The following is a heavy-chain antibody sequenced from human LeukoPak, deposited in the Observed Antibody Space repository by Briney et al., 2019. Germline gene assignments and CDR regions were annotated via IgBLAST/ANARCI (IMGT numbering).Heavy chain of an antibody. D-gene: IGHD3-10*01. CDR3: ARGTYYFGSGSPGY. CDR2: INTNTGNP. J-gene: IGHJ4*02. Sequence: ASVTVSYKASGYTFTSYAMNWVRQAPGQGLEWMGWINTNTGNPTYAQGFTGRFVFSLDTSVSTAYLQISSLKAEDTAVYYCARGTYYFGSGSPGYWGQGTLVTVSS. V-gene: IGHV7-4-1*02. CDR1: GYTFTSYA.